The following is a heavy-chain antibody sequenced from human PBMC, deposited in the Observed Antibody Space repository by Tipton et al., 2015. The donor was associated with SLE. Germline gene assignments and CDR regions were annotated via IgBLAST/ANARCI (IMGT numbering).Heavy chain of an antibody. J-gene: IGHJ4*02. CDR1: GFTFSSYA. CDR3: ARAPTSRLDY. CDR2: IAHDGSNA. Sequence: SLRLSCAASGFTFSSYAMHWVRQAPGKGLEWVAVIAHDGSNAYYADSVKGRFTISRDNSKNTLYLQMISLRVENTAVYYCARAPTSRLDYWGQGTLVTVSS. V-gene: IGHV3-30*04. D-gene: IGHD1-1*01.